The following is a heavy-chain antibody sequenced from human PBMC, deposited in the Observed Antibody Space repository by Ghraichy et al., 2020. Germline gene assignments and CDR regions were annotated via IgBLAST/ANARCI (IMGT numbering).Heavy chain of an antibody. D-gene: IGHD6-13*01. CDR3: ARATSGTGPDY. CDR2: IYNSGST. V-gene: IGHV4-59*01. Sequence: SQTLSLTCTVSGGSIISYSWSWIRQPPGKGLEWIGYIYNSGSTNYNPSLKSRVTISADTSKNQFSLKLNSVTAADTAVYYCARATSGTGPDYWGQGTLVTVSS. J-gene: IGHJ4*01. CDR1: GGSIISYS.